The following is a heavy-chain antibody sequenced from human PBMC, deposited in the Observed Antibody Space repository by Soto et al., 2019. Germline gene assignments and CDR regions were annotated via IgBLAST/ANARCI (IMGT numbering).Heavy chain of an antibody. Sequence: GGSLRLSCAASGFTFSSYAMSWVRQAPGKGLEWVSAISGSGGSTYYADSVKGRFTISRDNSKNTLYLQMNSLRAEDTSVYYCAKEESSGYYSYYFDYWGQGTLVTVSS. V-gene: IGHV3-23*01. D-gene: IGHD3-22*01. J-gene: IGHJ4*02. CDR2: ISGSGGST. CDR3: AKEESSGYYSYYFDY. CDR1: GFTFSSYA.